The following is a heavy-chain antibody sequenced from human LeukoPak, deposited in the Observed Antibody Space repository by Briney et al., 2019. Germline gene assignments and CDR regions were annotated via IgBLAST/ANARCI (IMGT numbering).Heavy chain of an antibody. Sequence: PSETLSLTCTVSGGSISSYYWSWIRQPPGKGLEWIGYIYYSGSTNYNPSLKSRVTISVDTSKNQFSLKLSSVTAADTAVYYCARGYYDSSGLSGFDPWGQGTLVTVSS. V-gene: IGHV4-59*01. CDR3: ARGYYDSSGLSGFDP. CDR1: GGSISSYY. J-gene: IGHJ5*02. CDR2: IYYSGST. D-gene: IGHD3-22*01.